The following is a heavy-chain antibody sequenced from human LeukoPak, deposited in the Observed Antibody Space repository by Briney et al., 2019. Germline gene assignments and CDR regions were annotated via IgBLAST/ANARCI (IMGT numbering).Heavy chain of an antibody. Sequence: SETLSLTCTVSGGFISSYYWSWIRQPPGKGLEWIGYIYYSGSTNYNPSLKSRVTISVDTSKNHFSLKLSSVTAADTAVYYCARVRDNSGYYPFDYWGQGILVTVSS. CDR2: IYYSGST. CDR1: GGFISSYY. J-gene: IGHJ4*02. V-gene: IGHV4-59*01. D-gene: IGHD3-22*01. CDR3: ARVRDNSGYYPFDY.